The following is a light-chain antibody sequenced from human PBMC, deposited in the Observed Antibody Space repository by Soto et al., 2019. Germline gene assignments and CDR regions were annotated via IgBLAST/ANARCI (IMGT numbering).Light chain of an antibody. V-gene: IGKV3-20*01. CDR1: QSVSSTY. J-gene: IGKJ1*01. CDR3: QQYNNWPPTWT. Sequence: EIVLTQSPGTLSLSPGERATLSCRASQSVSSTYLGWYQQKPGQAPRLLIYGASSRATGIPDRFSGSGSGTDFTLTIARLEPEDFAVYYCQQYNNWPPTWTFGQGTKVEIK. CDR2: GAS.